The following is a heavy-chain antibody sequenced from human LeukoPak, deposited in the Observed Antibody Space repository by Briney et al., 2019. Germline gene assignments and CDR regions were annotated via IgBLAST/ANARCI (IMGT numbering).Heavy chain of an antibody. D-gene: IGHD6-19*01. Sequence: GGSLRLSCAASGFTFSDYYMSWIRQAPGKGLEWVANIKQDGSEKYYVDSVKGRFTISRDNAKNSLYLQMNSLRAEDTAVYYCARDYVAGGWSVTYYYYGMDVWGQGTTVTVSS. CDR3: ARDYVAGGWSVTYYYYGMDV. CDR1: GFTFSDYY. J-gene: IGHJ6*02. CDR2: IKQDGSEK. V-gene: IGHV3-7*01.